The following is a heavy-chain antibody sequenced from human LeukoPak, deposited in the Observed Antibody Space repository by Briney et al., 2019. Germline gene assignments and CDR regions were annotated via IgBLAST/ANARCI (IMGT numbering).Heavy chain of an antibody. CDR1: GGSISEYY. D-gene: IGHD3-3*01. CDR3: ARVSMQYDFWSGPYYYYYYMDV. CDR2: TSFSGNT. J-gene: IGHJ6*03. Sequence: SETLSLTCTVSGGSISEYYWSWVRQPPGKGLEWIAFTSFSGNTNYKPSLKSRITISLDTSMNQLSLKLRSVTAADTAVYYCARVSMQYDFWSGPYYYYYYMDVWGKGTTVTVSS. V-gene: IGHV4-59*01.